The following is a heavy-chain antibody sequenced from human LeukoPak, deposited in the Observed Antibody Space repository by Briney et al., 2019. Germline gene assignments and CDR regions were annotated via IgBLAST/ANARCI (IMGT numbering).Heavy chain of an antibody. CDR3: ARVCRSHYDYWSGPPPYYYQYMDV. CDR2: IYYSGST. CDR1: GGSISSYY. J-gene: IGHJ6*03. V-gene: IGHV4-59*12. D-gene: IGHD3-3*01. Sequence: PSETLSLTCTVSGGSISSYYWSWIRQPPGRGLEWIGYIYYSGSTNYNPSLKSRVTISVDTSKNQFSLKLSSVTAADTAVYYCARVCRSHYDYWSGPPPYYYQYMDVWGKGTTVTVSS.